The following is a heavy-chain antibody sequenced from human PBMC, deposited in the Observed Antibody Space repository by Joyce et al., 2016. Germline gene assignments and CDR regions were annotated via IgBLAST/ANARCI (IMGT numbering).Heavy chain of an antibody. CDR3: SRNLIALIGI. CDR1: GGSINSSSYY. D-gene: IGHD3-22*01. J-gene: IGHJ4*02. CDR2: VSHSVYT. V-gene: IGHV4-39*01. Sequence: QLQLQESGPGLVKPSETLSLTCTVSGGSINSSSYYWGWIRQPPGKGLEWIGSVSHSVYTYYKSSLESRITISVDTSKNQFSLKLYSVTAADTAVYYCSRNLIALIGIWGQGTLVTVSS.